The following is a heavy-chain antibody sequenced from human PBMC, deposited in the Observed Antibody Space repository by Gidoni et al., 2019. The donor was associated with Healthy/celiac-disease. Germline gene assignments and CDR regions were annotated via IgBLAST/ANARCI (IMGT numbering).Heavy chain of an antibody. CDR3: AKDMTTVPNAFDI. CDR2: IRWNSGSI. CDR1: GFTFDDYA. Sequence: EVQLVESGGGLVQPGRSLRLSCAASGFTFDDYAMHWVRQAPGKGLEWVSGIRWNSGSIGYADSVKGRFTISRDNAKNSLYLQMNSLRAEDTALYYCAKDMTTVPNAFDIWGQGTMVTVSS. V-gene: IGHV3-9*01. D-gene: IGHD4-4*01. J-gene: IGHJ3*02.